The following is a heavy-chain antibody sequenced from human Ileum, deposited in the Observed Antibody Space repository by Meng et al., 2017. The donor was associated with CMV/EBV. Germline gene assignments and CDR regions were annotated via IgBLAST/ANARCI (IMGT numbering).Heavy chain of an antibody. J-gene: IGHJ4*02. CDR3: ARRTSWSPSHFDY. D-gene: IGHD6-6*01. Sequence: CAVYGGSFSGYYWNWIRQPPGKGLEWIGEINHTGSTNYTPSLKSRVTISVDTSKNHFSLNLSSVTAADTAVFYCARRTSWSPSHFDYWGQGSLVTVSS. V-gene: IGHV4-34*01. CDR1: GGSFSGYY. CDR2: INHTGST.